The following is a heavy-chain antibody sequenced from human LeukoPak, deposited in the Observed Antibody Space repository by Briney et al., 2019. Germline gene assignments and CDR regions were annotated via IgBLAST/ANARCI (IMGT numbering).Heavy chain of an antibody. J-gene: IGHJ4*02. V-gene: IGHV2-70*01. D-gene: IGHD6-19*01. Sequence: SGPTLVNPTQTLTLTCTFSGFSLTTRGMCVSWIRQPPGKALEWLALIDWDDDKYYSTYPKTRLTISKDTSKNQVVLTMTNMDPVDTATYYCARRYSSGWYLGTFDYWGQGTLVTVSS. CDR3: ARRYSSGWYLGTFDY. CDR2: IDWDDDK. CDR1: GFSLTTRGMC.